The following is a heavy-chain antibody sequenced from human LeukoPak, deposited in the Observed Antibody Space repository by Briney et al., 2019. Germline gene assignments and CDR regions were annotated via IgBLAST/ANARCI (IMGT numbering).Heavy chain of an antibody. V-gene: IGHV4-59*08. Sequence: PSETLSLTCTVSGGSISSYYWSWIRQPPGKGLEWIGYIYYSGSTNYNPSLKSRVTISVDTSKNQFSLKLSSVTAADTAVYYCARQGAGSGYSYGYWDYWGQGTLVTVSS. J-gene: IGHJ4*02. CDR3: ARQGAGSGYSYGYWDY. CDR1: GGSISSYY. D-gene: IGHD5-18*01. CDR2: IYYSGST.